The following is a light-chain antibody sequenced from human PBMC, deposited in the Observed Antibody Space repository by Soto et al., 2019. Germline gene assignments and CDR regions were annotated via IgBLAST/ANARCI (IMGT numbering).Light chain of an antibody. CDR3: CSYAGSSTFEV. J-gene: IGLJ3*02. V-gene: IGLV2-23*02. CDR2: EVS. Sequence: QSVLTQPASVSGSPGQSITISCTGTSSDVGSYNLVSWYQQHPGKAPKLMIYEVSKRPSGVSSRFSGSKSGNTASLTISGLQAEDEADYYCCSYAGSSTFEVFGGGTKLTVL. CDR1: SSDVGSYNL.